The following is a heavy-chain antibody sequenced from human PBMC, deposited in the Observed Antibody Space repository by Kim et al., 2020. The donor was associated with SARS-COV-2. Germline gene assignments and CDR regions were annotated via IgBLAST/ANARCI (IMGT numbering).Heavy chain of an antibody. D-gene: IGHD3-22*01. J-gene: IGHJ4*02. V-gene: IGHV1-18*01. CDR2: ISAYNGNT. Sequence: ASVKVSCKASGYTFTSYGISWVRQAPGQGLEWMGWISAYNGNTNYAQKLQGRVTMTTDTSTSTAYMELRSLRSDDTAVYYCARALKNYYDSSGYYHGAGYWGQGTLVTVSS. CDR3: ARALKNYYDSSGYYHGAGY. CDR1: GYTFTSYG.